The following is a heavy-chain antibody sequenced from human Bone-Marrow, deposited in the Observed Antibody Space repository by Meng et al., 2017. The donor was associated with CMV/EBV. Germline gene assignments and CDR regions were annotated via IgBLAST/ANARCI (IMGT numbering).Heavy chain of an antibody. Sequence: ASVNVSCKASGYTFPSYDINWVRQAPGQGLEWMGWISAYNGNTNYAQKLQGRVTMTKDTSRSTAYMELRSLRSDDPGVYYCSRCSGTSWGGDFWGQGTTVTVSS. D-gene: IGHD2-2*01. CDR3: SRCSGTSWGGDF. CDR1: GYTFPSYD. J-gene: IGHJ6*02. CDR2: ISAYNGNT. V-gene: IGHV1-18*01.